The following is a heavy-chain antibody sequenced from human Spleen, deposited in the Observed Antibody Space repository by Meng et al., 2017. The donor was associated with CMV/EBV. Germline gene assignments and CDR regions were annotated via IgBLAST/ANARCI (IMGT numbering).Heavy chain of an antibody. V-gene: IGHV3-30*04. CDR1: GFTFSSHA. CDR2: ISYDGGNE. D-gene: IGHD1-1*01. J-gene: IGHJ2*01. CDR3: ARGIFGPYFTTGEYWYFDL. Sequence: GGSLRLSCGDSGFTFSSHAMHWVRQAPGKGLEWVAVISYDGGNEYYADSLKGRFSISRDNAKNTLYLQMNSLRAEDTAVYYCARGIFGPYFTTGEYWYFDLWGRGTLVTVSS.